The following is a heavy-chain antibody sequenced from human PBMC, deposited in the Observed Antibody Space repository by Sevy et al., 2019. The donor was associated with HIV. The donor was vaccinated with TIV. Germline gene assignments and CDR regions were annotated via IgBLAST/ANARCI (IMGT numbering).Heavy chain of an antibody. J-gene: IGHJ4*02. CDR2: INPNSGNT. CDR3: SRDLRLSGYIHGCFDY. V-gene: IGHV1-2*02. Sequence: ASVKVSCKASGYTFTGQYIHWVRQAPGQGLEWMGWINPNSGNTNYAQEFQGRVTMTRDTSISTAYMELSGLKSDDTAVYYCSRDLRLSGYIHGCFDYWGQGTLVTVSS. CDR1: GYTFTGQY. D-gene: IGHD5-12*01.